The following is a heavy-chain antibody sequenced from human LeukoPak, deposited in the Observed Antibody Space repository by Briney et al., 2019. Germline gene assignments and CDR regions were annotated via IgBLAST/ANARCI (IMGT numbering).Heavy chain of an antibody. J-gene: IGHJ4*02. V-gene: IGHV3-23*01. Sequence: SGGSLRLSCAAFSGFAMSWVRQAPGRGLGWVSAINGRGDDTYYPDSVKGRFTISRDNAKNTLYLQMSSLRAGDTAVYFCVRDGDDFNFDYWGQGSLVTVSS. D-gene: IGHD5-24*01. CDR2: INGRGDDT. CDR1: SGFA. CDR3: VRDGDDFNFDY.